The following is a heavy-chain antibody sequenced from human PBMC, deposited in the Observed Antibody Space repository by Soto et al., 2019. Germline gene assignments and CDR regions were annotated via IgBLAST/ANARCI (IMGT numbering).Heavy chain of an antibody. CDR1: GYTFANHW. CDR3: ATAEVDY. Sequence: GGSLSLSCAVAGYTFANHWMHWVRQAPGQGLEWVSRMNSDGSLINYADSVKGRFTVSRDNARNTLYLQMNRLRVEDTAVYYCATAEVDYWGPGTLVTVSS. CDR2: MNSDGSLI. J-gene: IGHJ4*02. V-gene: IGHV3-74*01.